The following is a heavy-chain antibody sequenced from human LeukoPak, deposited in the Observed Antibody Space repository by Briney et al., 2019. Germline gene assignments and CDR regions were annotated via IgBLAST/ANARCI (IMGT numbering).Heavy chain of an antibody. V-gene: IGHV1-2*02. CDR2: INLNSGGT. CDR3: ARSPDILTGENFDY. CDR1: GYTFTGYY. J-gene: IGHJ4*02. Sequence: ASVKVSCKASGYTFTGYYMHLVRQAPGQGLEWMGWINLNSGGTNDAQKFQDRGTMTRDTSTSTAYMELSRLRSDDTAVYYCARSPDILTGENFDYWGQGTLVTVSS. D-gene: IGHD3-9*01.